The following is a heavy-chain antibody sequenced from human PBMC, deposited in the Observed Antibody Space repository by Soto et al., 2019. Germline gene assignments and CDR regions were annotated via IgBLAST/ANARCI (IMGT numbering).Heavy chain of an antibody. CDR3: ARRVVRSKGAFDI. CDR1: GGSFIGYY. V-gene: IGHV4-34*01. CDR2: INHSGST. D-gene: IGHD2-2*01. J-gene: IGHJ3*02. Sequence: SETLSLTCAVYGGSFIGYYCIFIRHPPGKGLEWIGEINHSGSTNYNPSLKSRVTISVDTSKDQFSLKLSSVTAADTAVYYCARRVVRSKGAFDIWGQGTMVTVSS.